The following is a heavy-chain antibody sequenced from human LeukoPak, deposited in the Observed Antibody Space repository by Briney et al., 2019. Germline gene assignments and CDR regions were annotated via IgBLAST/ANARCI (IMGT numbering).Heavy chain of an antibody. D-gene: IGHD2-21*02. V-gene: IGHV3-23*01. CDR2: ISGSGGST. J-gene: IGHJ4*02. Sequence: GGSLRLSCAASGFTFSSYAMSWVRQAPGKGLEWVSAISGSGGSTYYADSVKGRFTISRDNSKNTLYLQMNSLGAEDTAVYYCASSADCGGDCYTTWGQGTLVTVSS. CDR3: ASSADCGGDCYTT. CDR1: GFTFSSYA.